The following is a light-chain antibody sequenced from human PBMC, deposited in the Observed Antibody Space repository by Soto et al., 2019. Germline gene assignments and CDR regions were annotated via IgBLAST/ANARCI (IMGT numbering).Light chain of an antibody. Sequence: EIVLTQSPATLSLSPVERATLSCRASQSVSSYLAWYQQKPGQAPRLLIYDASNRATGIPARYSGSGSGTDFTLTIGSLEPQDFAVYYCQQSSEGPPFTFGPGTKVDIK. J-gene: IGKJ3*01. CDR3: QQSSEGPPFT. CDR2: DAS. V-gene: IGKV3-11*01. CDR1: QSVSSY.